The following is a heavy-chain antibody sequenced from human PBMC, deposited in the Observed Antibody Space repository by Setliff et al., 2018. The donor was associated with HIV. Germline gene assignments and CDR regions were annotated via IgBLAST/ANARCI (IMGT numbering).Heavy chain of an antibody. CDR1: GFTFSSYG. D-gene: IGHD1-1*01. Sequence: PGGSLRLSCAASGFTFSSYGMHWVRQAPGKGLEWVSFIRYDGSDQYYGDSVKGRFTISRDNSKTTLYLQMNSLRADDTAVYYCAKDSAEMGTNGFFDYWGQGTLVTVSS. J-gene: IGHJ4*02. CDR3: AKDSAEMGTNGFFDY. V-gene: IGHV3-30*02. CDR2: IRYDGSDQ.